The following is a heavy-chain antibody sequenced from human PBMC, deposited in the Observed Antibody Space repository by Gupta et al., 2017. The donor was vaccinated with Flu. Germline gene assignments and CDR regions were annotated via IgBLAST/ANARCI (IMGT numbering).Heavy chain of an antibody. D-gene: IGHD4-17*01. J-gene: IGHJ4*02. CDR2: ISWNSGSV. V-gene: IGHV3-9*01. CDR1: GFTFDDYG. CDR3: AKGGGGRALMTTVDY. Sequence: EVQLVESGGDLVQPGRSLRLSCAASGFTFDDYGMHWVRQAPGKGLEWVSSISWNSGSVLYADSVKGRFTISRDNAKDSLYLQMSSLRPEDTAFYYCAKGGGGRALMTTVDYWGQGTLVTVSS.